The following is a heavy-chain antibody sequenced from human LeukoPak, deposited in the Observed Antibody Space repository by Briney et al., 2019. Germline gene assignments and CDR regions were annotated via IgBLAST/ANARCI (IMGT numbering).Heavy chain of an antibody. J-gene: IGHJ4*02. CDR3: AKGERKGFFLYYFDY. Sequence: PGGSLRLSCAASGFTFDDYAMHWVRQAPGKGQEWVSAISGSGGSTYYADSVKGRFTISRDNSKNTLYLQMNSLRAEDTAVYYCAKGERKGFFLYYFDYWGQGTLVTVSS. D-gene: IGHD2/OR15-2a*01. V-gene: IGHV3-23*01. CDR1: GFTFDDYA. CDR2: ISGSGGST.